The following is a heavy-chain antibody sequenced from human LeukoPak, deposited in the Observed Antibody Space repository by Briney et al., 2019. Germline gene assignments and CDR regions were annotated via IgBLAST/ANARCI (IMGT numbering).Heavy chain of an antibody. CDR3: ARRLPGPDNWFDP. Sequence: SVKVSCKASGGTFSSYAISWVRQAPGQGLEWMGGIIPIFGTANYAQKFQGRVTITADESTSTAYMELSSLRSEDTAVYYCARRLPGPDNWFDPWGQGTLVTVSS. CDR1: GGTFSSYA. J-gene: IGHJ5*02. CDR2: IIPIFGTA. D-gene: IGHD5-18*01. V-gene: IGHV1-69*01.